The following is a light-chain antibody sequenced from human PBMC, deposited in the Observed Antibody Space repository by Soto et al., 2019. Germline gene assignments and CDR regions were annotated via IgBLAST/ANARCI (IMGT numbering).Light chain of an antibody. V-gene: IGKV1D-12*01. CDR3: QQANIFPIT. J-gene: IGKJ5*01. CDR2: AAS. CDR1: QGLSSW. Sequence: DIQLTQSPSSVSASVGDRVTITCRASQGLSSWLAWYQQKPGKAPKLLIYAASTLQSGVPSRFSGSGSETDFTLTISSLQPEDFATYYCQQANIFPITFGQGTRLEIK.